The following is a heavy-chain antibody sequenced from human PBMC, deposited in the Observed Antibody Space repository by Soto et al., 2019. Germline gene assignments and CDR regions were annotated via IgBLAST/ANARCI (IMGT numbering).Heavy chain of an antibody. J-gene: IGHJ4*02. Sequence: PGRSLRISFAASGFTFTSYNMNWVRQAPGKGLEWVSSISSSSSYIYYADSVKGRFTISRDNAKNSLYLQMNSLRAEDTAVYYCAKGYGSSIWGQGTLVTVSS. D-gene: IGHD3-10*01. CDR2: ISSSSSYI. CDR1: GFTFTSYN. V-gene: IGHV3-21*01. CDR3: AKGYGSSI.